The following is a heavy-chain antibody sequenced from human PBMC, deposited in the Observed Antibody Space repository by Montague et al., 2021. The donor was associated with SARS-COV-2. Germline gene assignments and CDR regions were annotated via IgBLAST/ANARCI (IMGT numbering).Heavy chain of an antibody. CDR1: GGSISSYY. CDR2: IFNSGST. D-gene: IGHD6-13*01. J-gene: IGHJ4*02. V-gene: IGHV4-59*01. CDR3: ERVGVSNWYAVIDY. Sequence: SETLSLTCTVSGGSISSYYWSWIRQPPGKGLEWIGYIFNSGSTNYNSSLKSRVTISVDTSKNQLSLRLRSVTAADTAVYYCERVGVSNWYAVIDYWGQGTLVTVSS.